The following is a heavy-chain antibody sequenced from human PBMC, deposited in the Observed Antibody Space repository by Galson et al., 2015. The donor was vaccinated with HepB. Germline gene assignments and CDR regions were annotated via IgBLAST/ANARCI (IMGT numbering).Heavy chain of an antibody. J-gene: IGHJ4*02. D-gene: IGHD2-21*02. Sequence: SLRLACAAYGCAFSRYAMRWVRQAPRKALEWVSAISGSADSTYFADSVKGRFTISRDTSKNTVYLQMNSLRVEDTAVYYCASPFCIGGNCYPLWYWGQGTLVTVSS. CDR2: ISGSADST. CDR1: GCAFSRYA. CDR3: ASPFCIGGNCYPLWY. V-gene: IGHV3-23*01.